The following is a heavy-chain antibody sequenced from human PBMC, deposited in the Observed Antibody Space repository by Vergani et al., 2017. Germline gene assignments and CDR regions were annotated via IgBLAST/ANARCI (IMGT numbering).Heavy chain of an antibody. V-gene: IGHV4-38-2*01. J-gene: IGHJ4*02. CDR3: ARRSGIVXDIFSGTQYFFDF. D-gene: IGHD3-9*01. CDR1: GFSIDNGYY. Sequence: QVQLQESGPGLVKPSETLPLTCAVSGFSIDNGYYWDWIRQPPGKGLEWIGSIYRTGRIHFNPSLKSRVTISVDTSNNHFSLRLNSLTAADTAVYYCARRSGIVXDIFSGTQYFFDFWGQGTLVTVSS. CDR2: IYRTGRI.